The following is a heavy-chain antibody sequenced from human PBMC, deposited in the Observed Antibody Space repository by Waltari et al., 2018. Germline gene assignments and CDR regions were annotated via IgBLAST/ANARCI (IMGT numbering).Heavy chain of an antibody. Sequence: QLQRQESGPGLVKLSDTLSLTCTVSGGAISSGSYDGVGTRQPPGKGLELIGSIYYSGSTYYNPSLKSRVTISVDTSKNQFSLKLSSVTAADTAVYYCARDDSRYYYGSGGYSFDYWGQGTLVTVSS. D-gene: IGHD3-10*01. V-gene: IGHV4-39*07. CDR3: ARDDSRYYYGSGGYSFDY. J-gene: IGHJ4*02. CDR2: IYYSGST. CDR1: GGAISSGSYD.